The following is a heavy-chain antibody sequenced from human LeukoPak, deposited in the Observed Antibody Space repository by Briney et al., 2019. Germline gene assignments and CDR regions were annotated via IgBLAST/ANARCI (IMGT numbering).Heavy chain of an antibody. Sequence: ASVKVSCKASGGTFSSYAISWVRKAPGQGLEWMGGIIPIFGTANYAQKFQGRVTITTDESTSTAYMELSSLRSEDTAVYYCARHSSSFSNYYYYYYMDVWGKGTTVTVSS. CDR2: IIPIFGTA. CDR1: GGTFSSYA. D-gene: IGHD6-6*01. V-gene: IGHV1-69*05. J-gene: IGHJ6*03. CDR3: ARHSSSFSNYYYYYYMDV.